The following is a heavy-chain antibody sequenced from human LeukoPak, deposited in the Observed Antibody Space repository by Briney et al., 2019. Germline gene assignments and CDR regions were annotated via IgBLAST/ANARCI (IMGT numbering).Heavy chain of an antibody. CDR3: SRDRLGGLDY. J-gene: IGHJ4*02. CDR2: ISTMSNYI. V-gene: IGHV3-21*01. Sequence: GGSLRLSCAASGFDFSTYAINWVRQAPGKGLEWVSSISTMSNYIFYGDSVKGRFAISRDNAKNSVYLQMNSLRPEDTAVYYCSRDRLGGLDYWGQGTLVTVSS. CDR1: GFDFSTYA. D-gene: IGHD5-12*01.